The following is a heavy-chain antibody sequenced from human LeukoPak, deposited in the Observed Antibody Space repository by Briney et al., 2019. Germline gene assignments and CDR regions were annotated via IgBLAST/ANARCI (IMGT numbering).Heavy chain of an antibody. CDR3: CLREGEQWLFTYFDY. CDR1: GATFSSYA. V-gene: IGHV1-69*13. D-gene: IGHD6-19*01. Sequence: SVKVSCKASGATFSSYAISWERQAPGQGLEWMGGIIPIFGTANYAQKFPDRVTITANESTSTAYIELSSLRSEDTAVFYCCLREGEQWLFTYFDYWGQGTLVTVSS. CDR2: IIPIFGTA. J-gene: IGHJ4*02.